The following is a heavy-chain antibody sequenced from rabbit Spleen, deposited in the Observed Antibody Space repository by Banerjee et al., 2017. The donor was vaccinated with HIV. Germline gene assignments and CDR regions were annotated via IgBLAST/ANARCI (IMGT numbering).Heavy chain of an antibody. CDR2: TAGGRSAFT. D-gene: IGHD1-1*01. CDR1: GFSFSSNDY. CDR3: ARDTSSSFSSYGMDL. V-gene: IGHV1S45*01. Sequence: QDQLEESGGGLVQPEGSLTLTCKASGFSFSSNDYMCWVRQAPGKGLEWIACTAGGRSAFTYYASWAKGRFTISKASSTTVTLQMTSLTAADTATYFCARDTSSSFSSYGMDLWGQGTLVTVS. J-gene: IGHJ6*01.